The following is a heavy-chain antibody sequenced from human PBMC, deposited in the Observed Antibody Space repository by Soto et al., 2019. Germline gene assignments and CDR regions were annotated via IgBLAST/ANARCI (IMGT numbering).Heavy chain of an antibody. V-gene: IGHV1-3*01. Sequence: ASVKVSCKASGYTFTSYAMHWVRQAPGQRLEWMGWINAGNGNTKYSQKFQGRVTITRDTSASTAYMELSSLRSEDTAVYYCARGRYYYDSSGYYYVRPRDHYYYYGMDVWGQGTTVTVS. CDR3: ARGRYYYDSSGYYYVRPRDHYYYYGMDV. CDR2: INAGNGNT. J-gene: IGHJ6*02. D-gene: IGHD3-22*01. CDR1: GYTFTSYA.